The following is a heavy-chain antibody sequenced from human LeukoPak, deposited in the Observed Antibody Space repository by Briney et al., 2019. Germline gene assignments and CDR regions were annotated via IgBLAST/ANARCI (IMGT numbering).Heavy chain of an antibody. Sequence: ASVKVSCKASGYTFTSYYMHWVRQAPGQGLEWMGIINPSGGSTSYAQKFQGRVTMTRDMSTGTVYMELSSLRSEDTAVYYCARTAVYSSSSVYYYYYYMDVWGKGTTVTVSS. CDR2: INPSGGST. J-gene: IGHJ6*03. V-gene: IGHV1-46*01. D-gene: IGHD6-6*01. CDR1: GYTFTSYY. CDR3: ARTAVYSSSSVYYYYYYMDV.